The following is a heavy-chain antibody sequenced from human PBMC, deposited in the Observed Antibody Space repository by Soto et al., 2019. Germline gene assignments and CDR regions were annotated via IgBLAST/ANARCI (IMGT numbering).Heavy chain of an antibody. D-gene: IGHD3-10*01. CDR1: GGSFSGYY. CDR2: INHSGST. V-gene: IGHV4-34*01. Sequence: PSETLCLTSAVFGGSFSGYYWTWISQPPRTGLEWIGEINHSGSTNYNPSLNSRVTISVDTSKNQFSLKLTSVTAADSAVYYCGREKITGLFDYWGQGTPVPVSS. J-gene: IGHJ4*02. CDR3: GREKITGLFDY.